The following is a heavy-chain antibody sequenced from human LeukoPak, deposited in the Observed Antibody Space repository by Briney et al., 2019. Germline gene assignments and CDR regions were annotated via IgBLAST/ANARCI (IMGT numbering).Heavy chain of an antibody. CDR1: GGSFSGYY. D-gene: IGHD2-8*01. Sequence: SETLSLTCAVYGGSFSGYYWSWIRQPPGKGLEWIGEINHSGSTNYNPSLKSRVTISVDTSKNQFSLKLSSVTAADTAVYYCARAFGAYCTNGVCYHFDYWGQGTLVTVSS. J-gene: IGHJ4*02. CDR2: INHSGST. CDR3: ARAFGAYCTNGVCYHFDY. V-gene: IGHV4-34*01.